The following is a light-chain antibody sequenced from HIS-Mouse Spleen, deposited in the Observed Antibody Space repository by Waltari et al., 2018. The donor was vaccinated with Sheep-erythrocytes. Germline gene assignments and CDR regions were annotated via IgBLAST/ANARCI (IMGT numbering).Light chain of an antibody. CDR1: KMGGKY. CDR2: QES. J-gene: IGLJ3*02. V-gene: IGLV3-1*01. CDR3: QAWDGSTAWV. Sequence: YKLTHPHPLSVSPGQTASTTSSGEKMGGKYTRWYQQKPGQSPVLVTYQESRRPPEIPEGFSGANSGKKTALLISGTKDMDEAAYYCQAWDGSTAWVFGGGTKLTVL.